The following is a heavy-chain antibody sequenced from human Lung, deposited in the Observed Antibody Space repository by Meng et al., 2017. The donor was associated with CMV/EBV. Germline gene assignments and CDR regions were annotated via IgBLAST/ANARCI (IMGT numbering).Heavy chain of an antibody. CDR1: GDSISNSNW. J-gene: IGHJ4*02. D-gene: IGHD3-9*01. CDR3: ARKASWLLSLDY. CDR2: IYHSGTT. V-gene: IGHV4-4*02. Sequence: GSLRLXCAVSGDSISNSNWWTSVRQPPGKGLEWIGEIYHSGTTNYNPSLKSRVTISVNKYKKQFSLMLTSVTVADTAVYYCARKASWLLSLDYWGQGNXV.